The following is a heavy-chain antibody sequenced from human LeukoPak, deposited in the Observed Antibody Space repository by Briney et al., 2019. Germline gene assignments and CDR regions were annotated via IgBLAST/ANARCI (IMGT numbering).Heavy chain of an antibody. Sequence: SETLSLTCTVPGGSISSSSYYWGWIRQPPGKGLEWIGSIYYSGSTYYNPSLKSRVTISVDTSKNQFSLKLSSVTAADTAVYYCARHQDYYDSSGYFAYWGQGTLVTVSS. CDR3: ARHQDYYDSSGYFAY. J-gene: IGHJ4*02. D-gene: IGHD3-22*01. CDR1: GGSISSSSYY. CDR2: IYYSGST. V-gene: IGHV4-39*01.